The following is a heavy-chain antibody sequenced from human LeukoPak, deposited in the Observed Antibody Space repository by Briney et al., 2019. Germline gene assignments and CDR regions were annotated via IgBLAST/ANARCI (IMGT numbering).Heavy chain of an antibody. CDR2: HSGNS. J-gene: IGHJ6*02. D-gene: IGHD3-10*01. V-gene: IGHV4-61*03. CDR3: ASYYGSGSYYNPDYYGMDV. CDR1: GASVSSNSYH. Sequence: SETLSLTCTVSGASVSSNSYHWSWIRQAPGKGLEWIGHSGNSDYKPSLKSRITISTDTSNNHFSLNLVSVTAADTAVYYCASYYGSGSYYNPDYYGMDVWGQGTTVTVSS.